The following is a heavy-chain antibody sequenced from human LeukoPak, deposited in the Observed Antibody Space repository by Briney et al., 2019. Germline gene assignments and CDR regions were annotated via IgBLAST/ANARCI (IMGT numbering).Heavy chain of an antibody. Sequence: ASVKVSCKASGYTFTSYYMHWVRQAPGQGLEWMGIINPSGGSTSYAQKFQGRVTMTRDTSTSTVYMELSSLGSEDTAVYYCASMESGYDMYWGQGTLVTVSS. J-gene: IGHJ4*02. CDR1: GYTFTSYY. CDR3: ASMESGYDMY. V-gene: IGHV1-46*01. CDR2: INPSGGST. D-gene: IGHD5-12*01.